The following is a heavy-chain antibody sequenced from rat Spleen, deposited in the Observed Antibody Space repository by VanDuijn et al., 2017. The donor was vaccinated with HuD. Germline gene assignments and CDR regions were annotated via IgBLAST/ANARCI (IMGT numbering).Heavy chain of an antibody. Sequence: QVQLKESGPGLVQPSQTLSLTCTVSGLSLTSNSVSWIRQPPGKGLEWMGVTWIGGNTAYNSLLKSRLSISRDTSKSQVFLKMNSLQTEDTAIYYCTRRGEYSIYQFDSWGQGVMVTVSS. V-gene: IGHV2-47*01. CDR1: GLSLTSNS. CDR2: TWIGGNT. CDR3: TRRGEYSIYQFDS. J-gene: IGHJ2*01. D-gene: IGHD1-2*01.